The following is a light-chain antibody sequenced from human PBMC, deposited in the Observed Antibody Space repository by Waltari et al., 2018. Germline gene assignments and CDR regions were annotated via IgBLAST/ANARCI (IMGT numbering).Light chain of an antibody. Sequence: PGEKAPPAGRASQSVSSYLAWYQQKPGQAPRLLIYDASNRATGIPARFSCSGSGTDFTLTISSLEPEDFAVYYCQQRSNWPITFGQGTRLEIK. CDR3: QQRSNWPIT. CDR2: DAS. CDR1: QSVSSY. V-gene: IGKV3-11*01. J-gene: IGKJ5*01.